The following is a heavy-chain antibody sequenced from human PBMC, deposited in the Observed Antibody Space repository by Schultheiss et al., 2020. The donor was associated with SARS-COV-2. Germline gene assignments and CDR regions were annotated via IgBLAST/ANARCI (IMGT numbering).Heavy chain of an antibody. J-gene: IGHJ3*02. CDR1: GFTVSSNY. CDR3: ARGRDSSSTGGFDI. CDR2: IKQDGSEK. D-gene: IGHD6-6*01. V-gene: IGHV3-7*03. Sequence: GGSLRLSCAASGFTVSSNYMSWVRQAPGKGLEWVANIKQDGSEKYYVDSVKGRFTISRHNSKNTLYLQMNSLRAEDTALYHCARGRDSSSTGGFDIWGQGTMVTVSS.